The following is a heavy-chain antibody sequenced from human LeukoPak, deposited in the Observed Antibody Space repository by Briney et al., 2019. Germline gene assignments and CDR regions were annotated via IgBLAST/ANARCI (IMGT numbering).Heavy chain of an antibody. J-gene: IGHJ4*02. D-gene: IGHD4-17*01. CDR1: GGSISSSSYY. V-gene: IGHV4-39*01. CDR3: ARQGTTGY. Sequence: PSETLSLTCTVSGGSISSSSYYWGWIRQPPGKGLEWIGSIYYSGSTYYNPSLESRVTISVDTSKNQFSLKLGSVTAADTAVYYCARQGTTGYWGQGTLVTVSS. CDR2: IYYSGST.